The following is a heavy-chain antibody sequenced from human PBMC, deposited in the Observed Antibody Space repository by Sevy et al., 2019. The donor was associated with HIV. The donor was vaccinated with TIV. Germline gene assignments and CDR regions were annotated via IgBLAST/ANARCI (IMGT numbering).Heavy chain of an antibody. CDR3: VGRPYSSTYSWSYYFDY. Sequence: GGSLRLSCAASGFTFSDYYMSWIRQAPGKGLEWFSSISSSHHAIKYADSVKGRFAISRDNAKKSLYLQMNSLRAEDTALYFCVGRPYSSTYSWSYYFDYWGLGTLVTVSS. CDR1: GFTFSDYY. D-gene: IGHD5-18*01. J-gene: IGHJ4*02. CDR2: ISSSHHAI. V-gene: IGHV3-11*01.